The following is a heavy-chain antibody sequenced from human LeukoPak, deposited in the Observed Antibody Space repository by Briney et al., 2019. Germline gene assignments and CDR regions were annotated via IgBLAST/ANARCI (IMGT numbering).Heavy chain of an antibody. Sequence: SETLSLTCTVSGGSISSSSYYWGWIRQPPGKGLEWIGSIYYSGSTYYNPSLKSRVTISVDTSKNQFSLKLSSVTAADTAVYYCARGRIAARRPNWFDPWGQGTLVTVSS. CDR1: GGSISSSSYY. V-gene: IGHV4-39*07. CDR3: ARGRIAARRPNWFDP. CDR2: IYYSGST. J-gene: IGHJ5*02. D-gene: IGHD6-6*01.